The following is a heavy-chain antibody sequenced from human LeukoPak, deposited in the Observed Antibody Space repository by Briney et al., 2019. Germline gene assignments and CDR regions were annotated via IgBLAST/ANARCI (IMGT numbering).Heavy chain of an antibody. CDR2: ISYDGSNK. V-gene: IGHV3-30*04. CDR1: GFTFSSYA. Sequence: GRSLRLSGAASGFTFSSYAMHWVRQAPGKGLEWVAVISYDGSNKYYADSVKGRFTISRDNSKNTLYLQMNSLRAEDTAVYYCARDQYSSSWYVGPPSDYWGQGTLVTVSS. CDR3: ARDQYSSSWYVGPPSDY. D-gene: IGHD6-13*01. J-gene: IGHJ4*02.